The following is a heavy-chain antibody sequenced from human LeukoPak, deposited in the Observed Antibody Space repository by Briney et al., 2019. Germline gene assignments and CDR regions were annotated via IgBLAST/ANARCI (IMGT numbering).Heavy chain of an antibody. Sequence: ASVKVSCKASGYTFTSYGISWVRQAPGQGLEWMGWISAYNGNTNYAQKLQGRVTMTTDTSTSTAYMELRSLRSDDTAVYYCARLYCSSTSCYSEFDYWGQGTLATVSS. CDR2: ISAYNGNT. CDR1: GYTFTSYG. J-gene: IGHJ4*02. V-gene: IGHV1-18*01. CDR3: ARLYCSSTSCYSEFDY. D-gene: IGHD2-2*01.